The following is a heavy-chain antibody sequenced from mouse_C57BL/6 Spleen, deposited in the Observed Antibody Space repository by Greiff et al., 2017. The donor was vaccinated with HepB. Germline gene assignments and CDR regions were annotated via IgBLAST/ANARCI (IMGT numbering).Heavy chain of an antibody. V-gene: IGHV1-26*01. D-gene: IGHD2-2*01. CDR3: ALGGYGYTDY. Sequence: VQLQQSGPELVKPGASVKISCKASGYTFTDYYMNWVKQSHGQSLEWIGDINPNNGGTSYNQKFKGKATLTVDKSSSTAYMELRSLTSEDSAVYYCALGGYGYTDYWGQGTTLTVSS. CDR2: INPNNGGT. CDR1: GYTFTDYY. J-gene: IGHJ2*01.